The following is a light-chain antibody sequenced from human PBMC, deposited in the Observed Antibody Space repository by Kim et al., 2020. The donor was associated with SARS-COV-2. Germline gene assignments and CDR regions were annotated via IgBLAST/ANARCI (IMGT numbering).Light chain of an antibody. CDR2: GAS. J-gene: IGKJ1*01. V-gene: IGKV1-16*02. CDR1: QDIRNY. CDR3: QQDNTYPWT. Sequence: DIQMTQSPSSLSASVGDRVTITCRASQDIRNYLAWFQQKPGKAPKSLIYGASSLQSGVPSKFSGSGSGTHFTLIISSLQPEDFATYYCQQDNTYPWTFGQGTKVDIK.